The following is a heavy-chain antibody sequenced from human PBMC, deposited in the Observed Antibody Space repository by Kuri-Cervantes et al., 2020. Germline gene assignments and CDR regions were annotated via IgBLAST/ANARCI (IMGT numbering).Heavy chain of an antibody. J-gene: IGHJ4*02. V-gene: IGHV4-59*01. Sequence: SETLSLTCTVSGGSIITYYWSWIRQPPGKGLEWIGYIYYSGSNPSLKSRVITSIDASNNQFSPKLTSVTAADTAVYYCAREWDRTVDYWGQGTLVTVSS. CDR2: IYYSG. CDR1: GGSIITYY. CDR3: AREWDRTVDY. D-gene: IGHD1-26*01.